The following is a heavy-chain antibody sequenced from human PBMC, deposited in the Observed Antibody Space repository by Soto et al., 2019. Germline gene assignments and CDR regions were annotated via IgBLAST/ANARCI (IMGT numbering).Heavy chain of an antibody. V-gene: IGHV1-46*01. Sequence: QVQLVQSGAEVKKPGASVKVSCKASGYTFTSYYMYWVRQAPGQGLEWMGIINPSGGSTSYAQKFQGRVTMTRDTPTSTVNMERSSRRSEDTAVYYCARVEMATIKGNAFDIWGQGTMVTVSS. CDR1: GYTFTSYY. D-gene: IGHD5-12*01. J-gene: IGHJ3*02. CDR3: ARVEMATIKGNAFDI. CDR2: INPSGGST.